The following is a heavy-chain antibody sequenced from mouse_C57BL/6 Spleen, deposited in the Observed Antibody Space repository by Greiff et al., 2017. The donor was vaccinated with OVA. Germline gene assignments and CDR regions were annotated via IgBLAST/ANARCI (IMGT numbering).Heavy chain of an antibody. Sequence: EVQLQQSGPELVKPGASVKISCKASGYTFTDYYMNWVKQSHGKSLEWIGDINPNNGGTSYNQKFKGKATLTVDKSSSTAYMELRSLTSEDSAVYYCAKRGAVVERYFDVWGTGTTVTVSS. CDR1: GYTFTDYY. D-gene: IGHD1-1*01. J-gene: IGHJ1*03. CDR2: INPNNGGT. CDR3: AKRGAVVERYFDV. V-gene: IGHV1-26*01.